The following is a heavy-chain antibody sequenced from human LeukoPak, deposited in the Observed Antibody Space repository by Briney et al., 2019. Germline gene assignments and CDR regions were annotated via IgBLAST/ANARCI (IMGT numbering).Heavy chain of an antibody. Sequence: PSETLSLTCAVSGYSISSGYYWGWIRQPPGKGLEWIGSIHHSGSTYYNPSLKSRVTISVDTSKNQFSLKLSSVTAADTAVYYCASVVPAAIYYFDYWGQGTLVTVSS. V-gene: IGHV4-38-2*01. CDR3: ASVVPAAIYYFDY. J-gene: IGHJ4*02. CDR1: GYSISSGYY. D-gene: IGHD2-2*02. CDR2: IHHSGST.